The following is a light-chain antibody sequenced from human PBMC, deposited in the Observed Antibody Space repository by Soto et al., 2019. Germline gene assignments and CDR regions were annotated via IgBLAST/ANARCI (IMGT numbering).Light chain of an antibody. CDR1: QDINNY. J-gene: IGKJ4*01. CDR3: QQYEDLPLT. V-gene: IGKV1-33*01. Sequence: DIQLTQSPSSLSASVGDRVTITCQASQDINNYLNWYQQKPGKAPKLLIFDASSVETWVPSRFSGSGSGTHFTFTISSLEPEDMATYHCQQYEDLPLTFGGGTRVELK. CDR2: DAS.